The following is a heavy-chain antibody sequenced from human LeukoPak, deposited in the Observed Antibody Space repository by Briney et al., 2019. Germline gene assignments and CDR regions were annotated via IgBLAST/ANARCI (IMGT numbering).Heavy chain of an antibody. Sequence: SETLSLTCTVSGGSISSFFWSWLRQPPGKGLEWIGYIHYSGSTNYNPSLESRVTISVDTSKNQFSLNLSSVTAADTAVYYCARHEGGNLDFDYWGQGTLVTVSS. CDR1: GGSISSFF. CDR2: IHYSGST. D-gene: IGHD4-23*01. V-gene: IGHV4-59*08. J-gene: IGHJ4*02. CDR3: ARHEGGNLDFDY.